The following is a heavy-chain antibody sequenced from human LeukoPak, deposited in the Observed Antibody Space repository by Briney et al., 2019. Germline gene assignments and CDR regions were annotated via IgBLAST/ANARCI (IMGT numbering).Heavy chain of an antibody. J-gene: IGHJ4*02. CDR3: ARDTAGFDY. V-gene: IGHV1-2*02. CDR2: INPNSGGT. Sequence: ASVTVACQASGYTFTGYYMHVVRQAPGQGLEWMGWINPNSGGTNYAQKFQGRVTMTRDTSISTAYMELSRLRSDDTAVYYCARDTAGFDYWGQGTLVTVSS. D-gene: IGHD2-8*02. CDR1: GYTFTGYY.